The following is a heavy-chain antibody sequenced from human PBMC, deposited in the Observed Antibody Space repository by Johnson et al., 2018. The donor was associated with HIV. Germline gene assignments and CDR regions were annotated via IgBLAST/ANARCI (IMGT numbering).Heavy chain of an antibody. CDR2: IYSGGSP. CDR1: GFTVSSNY. CDR3: ARAIAAAGSSLEYDA. Sequence: VQLVESGGGVVQPGRSLRLSCAASGFTVSSNYMSWVRQAPGKGLEWVSVIYSGGSPYYADSEKGRCTISRDNTENALYLQMNSLRAEDTALYYCARAIAAAGSSLEYDAWGQGTMVTVSS. D-gene: IGHD6-13*01. V-gene: IGHV3-66*01. J-gene: IGHJ3*01.